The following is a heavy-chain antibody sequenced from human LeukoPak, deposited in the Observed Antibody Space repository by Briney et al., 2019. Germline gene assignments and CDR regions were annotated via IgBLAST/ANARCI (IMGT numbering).Heavy chain of an antibody. CDR1: GFTLSDYY. Sequence: GSLRLSCAASGFTLSDYYMSWIRQAPGKGLEWVSYSSSYTNYADSVKGRFTISRDNAKNSLYLQMNSLRAEDTAVYYCAREYGSGSYFDYWGQGTLVTVSS. V-gene: IGHV3-11*05. CDR2: SSSYT. CDR3: AREYGSGSYFDY. J-gene: IGHJ4*02. D-gene: IGHD3-10*01.